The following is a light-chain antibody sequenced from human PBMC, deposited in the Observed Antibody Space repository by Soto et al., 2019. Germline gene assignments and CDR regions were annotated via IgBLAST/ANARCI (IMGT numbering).Light chain of an antibody. J-gene: IGLJ2*01. CDR1: SSNIGSNY. CDR3: GSWDTSLSAII. CDR2: DNN. Sequence: QSVLTQPPSVSAASGQKVTISCSGSSSNIGSNYVSWYQQLPGTAPKLLIYDNNKRPSGIPDRFSGSKSGTSATLGISGLRTGDEADYYCGSWDTSLSAIIFGGGTKLTVL. V-gene: IGLV1-51*01.